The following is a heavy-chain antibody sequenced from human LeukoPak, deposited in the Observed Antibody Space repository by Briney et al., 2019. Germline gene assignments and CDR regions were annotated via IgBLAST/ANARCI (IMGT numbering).Heavy chain of an antibody. CDR1: GFAFGSCA. CDR2: ISSSGSTI. Sequence: GRSLRLSCADSGFAFGSCAMGWVRQAPGKGLEWVSYISSSGSTIYYADSVKGRFTISRDNAKNSLYLQMNSLRAEDTAVYYCARGPGRYQLLYPAAYWGQGTLVTVSS. J-gene: IGHJ4*02. D-gene: IGHD2-2*02. CDR3: ARGPGRYQLLYPAAY. V-gene: IGHV3-48*03.